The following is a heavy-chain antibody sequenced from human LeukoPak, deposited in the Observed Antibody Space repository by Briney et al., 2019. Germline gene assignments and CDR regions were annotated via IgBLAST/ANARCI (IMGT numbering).Heavy chain of an antibody. CDR1: GYTFTGYY. J-gene: IGHJ4*02. D-gene: IGHD3-10*01. CDR3: ANGGGSGSHNYFDN. V-gene: IGHV1-2*02. CDR2: INPNSGAT. Sequence: ASVKVSCKASGYTFTGYYMHWVRQAPGQGLEWMGWINPNSGATYFAQKFQGRATMTRDTSISTFYMELTRLRSDDTAIYYCANGGGSGSHNYFDNWGQGTLVTVSS.